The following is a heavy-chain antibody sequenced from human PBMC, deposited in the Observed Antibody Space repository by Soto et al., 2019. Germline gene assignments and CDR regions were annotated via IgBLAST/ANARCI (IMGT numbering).Heavy chain of an antibody. D-gene: IGHD3-22*01. CDR3: AKPDTYYYDSSGYYPHY. CDR2: ISYDGSNK. J-gene: IGHJ4*02. CDR1: GFTFSSYG. V-gene: IGHV3-30*18. Sequence: GGSLRLSCAASGFTFSSYGMHWVRQAPGKGLEWVAVISYDGSNKYYADSVKGRFTISRDNSKNTLYLQMNSLRAEDTAVYYCAKPDTYYYDSSGYYPHYWGQGTLVTVSS.